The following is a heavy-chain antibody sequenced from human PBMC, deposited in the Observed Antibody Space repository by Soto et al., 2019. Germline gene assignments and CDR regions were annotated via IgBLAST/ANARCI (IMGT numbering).Heavy chain of an antibody. CDR2: IYYSGTT. CDR3: ARVLGIAVAPGGVLDI. Sequence: SETLSLTCTVSGGSINSGGYYWTWIRQHPGKGLEWIGHIYYSGTTYYNPSLKSRVTISLDTSKNQFSLNLNSVTAADTAVYYGARVLGIAVAPGGVLDIWGKGKMFIVPS. CDR1: GGSINSGGYY. J-gene: IGHJ3*02. V-gene: IGHV4-31*03. D-gene: IGHD6-19*01.